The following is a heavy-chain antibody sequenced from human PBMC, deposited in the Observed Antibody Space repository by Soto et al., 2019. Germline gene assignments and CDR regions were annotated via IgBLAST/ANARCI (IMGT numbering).Heavy chain of an antibody. V-gene: IGHV3-23*01. CDR2: IGGSGGST. J-gene: IGHJ4*02. D-gene: IGHD3-10*01. Sequence: PGGSLRLSCAASGFTFSSYAMSWVRQAPGKGLEWVSAIGGSGGSTYYADSVKGRFTISRDNSKNTPYLQVNSLRAEDTAVYYCAKDIAMIRGVIITPSPFDYWGQGTLVTVSS. CDR3: AKDIAMIRGVIITPSPFDY. CDR1: GFTFSSYA.